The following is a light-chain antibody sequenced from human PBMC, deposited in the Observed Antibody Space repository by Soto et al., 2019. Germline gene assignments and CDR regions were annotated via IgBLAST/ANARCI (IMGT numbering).Light chain of an antibody. V-gene: IGKV3D-20*01. CDR1: QTVSSRY. Sequence: EIVLTQSPATLSVSLRESATLSCGASQTVSSRYLAWYQQRPGLAPRLLMYDASSRAAGIPGRFSGSGSGRVFTLTISRLEAEDSAVYYGQQYGSSNPYTFGQGTKLEIK. CDR3: QQYGSSNPYT. J-gene: IGKJ2*01. CDR2: DAS.